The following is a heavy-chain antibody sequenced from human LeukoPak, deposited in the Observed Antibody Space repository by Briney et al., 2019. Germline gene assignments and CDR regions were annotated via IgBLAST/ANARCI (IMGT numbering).Heavy chain of an antibody. V-gene: IGHV4-59*01. CDR3: ARARYYGSGSYYQRDYYGMDV. Sequence: PSETLSLTCTVSGGSISSYYWSWIRQPPGKGLEWIGYIYYSGSTNYNPSLKSRVTISVDTSKNQFSPKLSSVTAADTAVYYCARARYYGSGSYYQRDYYGMDVWGQGTTVTVSS. CDR1: GGSISSYY. D-gene: IGHD3-10*01. J-gene: IGHJ6*02. CDR2: IYYSGST.